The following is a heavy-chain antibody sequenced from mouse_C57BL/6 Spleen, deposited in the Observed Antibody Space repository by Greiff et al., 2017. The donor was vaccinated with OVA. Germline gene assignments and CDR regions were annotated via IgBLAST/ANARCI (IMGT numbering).Heavy chain of an antibody. V-gene: IGHV1-82*01. J-gene: IGHJ3*01. CDR1: GYAFSSSW. CDR3: ARDGSSPWFAC. Sequence: VKLQESGPELVKPGASVKISCKASGYAFSSSWMNWVKQRPGKGLEWIGRIYPGDGDTNYNGKFKGKATLTADKSSSTAYMQLSSLTSEDSAVYFGARDGSSPWFACWGQGTLVTVSA. CDR2: IYPGDGDT. D-gene: IGHD1-1*01.